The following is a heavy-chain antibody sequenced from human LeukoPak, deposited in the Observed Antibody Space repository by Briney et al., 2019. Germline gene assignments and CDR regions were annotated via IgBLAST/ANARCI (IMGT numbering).Heavy chain of an antibody. D-gene: IGHD3-22*01. CDR3: AKEPWYYYDSSGYGDY. CDR1: GFTFSSYA. V-gene: IGHV3-23*01. J-gene: IGHJ4*02. CDR2: ISGSGGST. Sequence: GGSLRLSCAASGFTFSSYAMSWVRQAPGKGLEWVSAISGSGGSTYYAASVKGRFTISRDNSKNTLYLQMNSLRAEDTAVYYCAKEPWYYYDSSGYGDYWGQGTLVTVSS.